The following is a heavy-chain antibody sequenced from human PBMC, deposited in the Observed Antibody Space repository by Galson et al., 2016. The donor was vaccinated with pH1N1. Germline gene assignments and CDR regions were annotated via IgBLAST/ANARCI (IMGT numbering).Heavy chain of an antibody. CDR3: ARKGTGWPLDY. D-gene: IGHD7-27*01. J-gene: IGHJ4*02. V-gene: IGHV1-18*01. Sequence: SVQVSCKASGFTFTTYGFTWVRQAPGQGLEWMGWISGNNGDSHYAQKVKGRVTVTIDTSTSTAYLEVRGLTSDDTAVYYCARKGTGWPLDYWGQGTLVTVSS. CDR1: GFTFTTYG. CDR2: ISGNNGDS.